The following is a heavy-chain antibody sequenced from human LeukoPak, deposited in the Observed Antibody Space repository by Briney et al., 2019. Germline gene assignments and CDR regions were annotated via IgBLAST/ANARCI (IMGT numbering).Heavy chain of an antibody. CDR1: GFTFSSYE. CDR3: ARAGYSMDTEYFQH. V-gene: IGHV3-48*03. CDR2: ISNSDTAI. Sequence: QPGRSLRLSCAASGFTFSSYEMNWVRQAPGKGLEWVSYISNSDTAIYYADSVKGRFTISRDNAKSSLYLQMNSLRAEDTAVYYCARAGYSMDTEYFQHWGQGTLVTVSS. J-gene: IGHJ1*01. D-gene: IGHD5-18*01.